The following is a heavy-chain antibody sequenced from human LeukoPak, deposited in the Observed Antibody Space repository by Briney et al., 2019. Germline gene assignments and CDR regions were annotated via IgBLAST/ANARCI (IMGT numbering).Heavy chain of an antibody. CDR2: INPNSGGT. J-gene: IGHJ4*02. V-gene: IGHV1-2*02. D-gene: IGHD6-19*01. Sequence: GASVKVSCKASGYTFSTYAMHWVRQAPGQGLEWMGWINPNSGGTNYAQKFQGRVTMTRDTSITTAYMELPSLTSDDTAVYYCARGYSSPVPNFDYWGQGTLITVSS. CDR1: GYTFSTYA. CDR3: ARGYSSPVPNFDY.